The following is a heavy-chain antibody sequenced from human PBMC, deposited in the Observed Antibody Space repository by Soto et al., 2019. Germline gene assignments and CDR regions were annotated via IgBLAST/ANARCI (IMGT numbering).Heavy chain of an antibody. V-gene: IGHV4-31*03. J-gene: IGHJ3*02. CDR3: ARARLRAVYAFDI. CDR1: GGSVSSGAYY. CDR2: IYYSGST. Sequence: QVQLQESDAGLVKASQTLSLTCTVSGGSVSSGAYYWTWIRQRPGKGLEWIGYIYYSGSTYYSPSLKSRLSIPLDTSKNQFSLRLSSVTAADTAMDYCARARLRAVYAFDIWGQGTMVTVSS. D-gene: IGHD3-16*01.